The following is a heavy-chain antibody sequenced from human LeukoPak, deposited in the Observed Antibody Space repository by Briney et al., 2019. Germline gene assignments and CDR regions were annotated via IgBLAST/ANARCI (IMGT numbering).Heavy chain of an antibody. CDR1: GYSFTSHW. D-gene: IGHD2-2*01. CDR2: IYPGDSDT. V-gene: IGHV5-51*01. CDR3: ARPYCSSTSCYGYFDY. J-gene: IGHJ4*02. Sequence: GESLKISCKGSGYSFTSHWIGWVRQMPGKGLEWMGIIYPGDSDTRYSPSFQGQVTISADKSNSTAYLQWSSLKASDTAMYYCARPYCSSTSCYGYFDYWGQGTLVTVSS.